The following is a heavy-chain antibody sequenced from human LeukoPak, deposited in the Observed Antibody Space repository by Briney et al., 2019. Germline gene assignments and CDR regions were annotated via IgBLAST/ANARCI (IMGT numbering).Heavy chain of an antibody. CDR3: ARMDYYDSSGYQDY. CDR2: IYTSGST. V-gene: IGHV4-4*07. J-gene: IGHJ4*02. CDR1: GGSISSYY. Sequence: PSETLSLTCTVSGGSISSYYWSWIRQPAGKGLEWIGRIYTSGSTNYNPSLKSRVTMSVDTSKNQFSLKLSSVTAADTAVYYCARMDYYDSSGYQDYWGQGTLVTVSS. D-gene: IGHD3-22*01.